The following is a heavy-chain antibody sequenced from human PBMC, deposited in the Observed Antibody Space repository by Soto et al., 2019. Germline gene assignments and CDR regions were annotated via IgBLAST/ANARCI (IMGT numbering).Heavy chain of an antibody. CDR3: AKCPKVAISGVVIIPCAWFGP. CDR2: IYYSGST. D-gene: IGHD3-3*01. Sequence: SENLSLTCTVSGGSISSYYWSWIRQPPGKGLEWIGYIYYSGSTNYNPSLKSRVTISVDTSKNQFSLKLSSVTAADTAVYYCAKCPKVAISGVVIIPCAWFGPWGQGTLVTVSS. V-gene: IGHV4-59*01. CDR1: GGSISSYY. J-gene: IGHJ5*02.